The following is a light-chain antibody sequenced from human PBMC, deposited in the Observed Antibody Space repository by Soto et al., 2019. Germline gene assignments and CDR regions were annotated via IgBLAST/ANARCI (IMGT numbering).Light chain of an antibody. CDR2: GAS. V-gene: IGKV3-20*01. CDR3: QQYGSSRFT. J-gene: IGKJ3*01. CDR1: QSVSSSY. Sequence: IVVTQSAGTLSLSPGERATLSCRASQSVSSSYLAWYQQKPGQAPRLLIYGASSRATGIPDRFSGSGSGTDFTLAISRLEPEDFAVYYCQQYGSSRFTFGPGTKVDIK.